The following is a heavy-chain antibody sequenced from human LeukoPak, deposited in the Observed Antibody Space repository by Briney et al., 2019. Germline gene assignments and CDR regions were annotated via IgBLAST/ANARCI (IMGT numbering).Heavy chain of an antibody. Sequence: PGGSLRLSCAASGFTFRSYSMNWVRQAPGKGLEWVSSISSSSSYIYYADSVKGRFTISRDNAKNSLYLQMNSLRAEDTAVYYCARGHNFDGHAFDIWGHGTMVTVSS. CDR2: ISSSSSYI. J-gene: IGHJ3*02. D-gene: IGHD1-20*01. CDR3: ARGHNFDGHAFDI. CDR1: GFTFRSYS. V-gene: IGHV3-21*01.